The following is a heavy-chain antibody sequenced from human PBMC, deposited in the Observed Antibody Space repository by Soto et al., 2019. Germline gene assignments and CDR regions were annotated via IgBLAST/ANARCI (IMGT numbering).Heavy chain of an antibody. D-gene: IGHD3-22*01. J-gene: IGHJ6*02. Sequence: ASVKVSCKASGYPLSSYYMHWVRQAPGQGLEWMGIINPSGGSTSYAQKFQGRVTMTRDTSTSTVYMELSSLRSEDTAVYYCAAGLGRHYYDRLPGYYYYYGMDVWGQGTTVTVSS. CDR2: INPSGGST. CDR3: AAGLGRHYYDRLPGYYYYYGMDV. V-gene: IGHV1-46*01. CDR1: GYPLSSYY.